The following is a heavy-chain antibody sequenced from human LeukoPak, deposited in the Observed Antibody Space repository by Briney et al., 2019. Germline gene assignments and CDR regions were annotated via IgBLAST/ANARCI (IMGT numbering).Heavy chain of an antibody. J-gene: IGHJ4*02. CDR3: ARNFFGSRGGGVDLYFDY. CDR1: GYTFTSYY. D-gene: IGHD1-26*01. V-gene: IGHV1-46*01. Sequence: ASVKVSCEASGYTFTSYYMHWVRQAPGQGLEWTGIINPSGGSTSYAQKFQGRVTMTRDTSTSTVYMELSSLRSEDTAVYYCARNFFGSRGGGVDLYFDYWGQGTLVTVSS. CDR2: INPSGGST.